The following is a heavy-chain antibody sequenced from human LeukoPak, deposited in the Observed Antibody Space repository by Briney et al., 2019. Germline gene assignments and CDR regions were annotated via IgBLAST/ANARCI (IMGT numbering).Heavy chain of an antibody. CDR2: ISSSGSTI. CDR3: ARLRFTMARGFDY. V-gene: IGHV3-48*03. Sequence: GGSLRLSCAASGFTFSSYEMNWVRQAPGKGLEWVSYISSSGSTIYYADSVKGRFTISRDNAKNSLYLQMNSLRAEDTAVYYCARLRFTMARGFDYWGQGTLVTVSS. D-gene: IGHD3-10*01. J-gene: IGHJ4*02. CDR1: GFTFSSYE.